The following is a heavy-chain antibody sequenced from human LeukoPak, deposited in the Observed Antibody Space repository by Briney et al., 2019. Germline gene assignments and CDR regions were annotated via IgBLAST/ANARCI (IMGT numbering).Heavy chain of an antibody. CDR3: ARLSPATITYDYFDY. Sequence: SQTLSLTCTVSGGSISSGDYYWSWIRQPPGKGLDWIGYIYYSGSTYYNPSLKSRVTISVDTSKNQFSLKLSSVTAADTAVYYCARLSPATITYDYFDYWGQGTLVTVSS. CDR1: GGSISSGDYY. J-gene: IGHJ4*02. CDR2: IYYSGST. V-gene: IGHV4-30-4*01. D-gene: IGHD5-12*01.